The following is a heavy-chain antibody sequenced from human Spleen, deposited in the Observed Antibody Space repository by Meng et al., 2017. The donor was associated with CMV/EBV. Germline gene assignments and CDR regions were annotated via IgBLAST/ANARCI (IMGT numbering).Heavy chain of an antibody. D-gene: IGHD5-24*01. CDR3: ARARDGYNYFDY. Sequence: QEQLVQSGAEVKKPGASVKVSCKVSGYTFTSFYMHWVRQAPGQGLEWMGIINPSGGSTSYAQKFQGRVTMTRDTSTSTVYMELSSLRSEDTAVYYCARARDGYNYFDYWGQGTLVTVSS. V-gene: IGHV1-46*01. CDR1: GYTFTSFY. CDR2: INPSGGST. J-gene: IGHJ4*02.